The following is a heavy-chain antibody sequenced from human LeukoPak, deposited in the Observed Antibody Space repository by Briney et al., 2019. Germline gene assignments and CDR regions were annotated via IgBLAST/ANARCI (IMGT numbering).Heavy chain of an antibody. D-gene: IGHD3-10*01. CDR3: ASTYGSGSYGDDYYYGMDV. J-gene: IGHJ6*04. CDR2: IIPIFGTA. CDR1: GGTFSSYA. Sequence: SVKVSCKASGGTFSSYAISWVRQAPGQGLEWMGGIIPIFGTANYAQKFQGRVTITADESTSTAYMELSSLRSEDTAVYYCASTYGSGSYGDDYYYGMDVWGKGTTVTVSS. V-gene: IGHV1-69*13.